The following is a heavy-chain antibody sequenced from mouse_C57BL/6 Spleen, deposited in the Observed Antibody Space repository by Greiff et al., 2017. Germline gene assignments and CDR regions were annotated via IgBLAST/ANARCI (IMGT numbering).Heavy chain of an antibody. D-gene: IGHD1-1*01. Sequence: QVQLQQPGAELVMPGASVKLSCKASGYTFTSYWMHWVKQRPGQGLEWIGAIDPSDSYTNYNQKFKGKSTLTVDKSSSTAYMQLSSLTSEDSAVYYCARGTTSVAGAYWGQGTLVTVSA. CDR3: ARGTTSVAGAY. CDR1: GYTFTSYW. J-gene: IGHJ3*01. V-gene: IGHV1-69*01. CDR2: IDPSDSYT.